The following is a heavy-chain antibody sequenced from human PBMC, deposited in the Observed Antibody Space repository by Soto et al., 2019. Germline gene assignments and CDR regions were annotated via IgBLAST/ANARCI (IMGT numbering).Heavy chain of an antibody. V-gene: IGHV3-49*03. Sequence: GGSLILSCTASGFTFGDYAMSWFRQAPGKGLEWVGFIRSKAYGGTTEYAASVKGRFTISRDDSKSIAYLQMNSLKTEDTAVYYCTRDHGYSGYDSSDYWGQGTLVTVSS. CDR2: IRSKAYGGTT. J-gene: IGHJ4*02. D-gene: IGHD5-12*01. CDR3: TRDHGYSGYDSSDY. CDR1: GFTFGDYA.